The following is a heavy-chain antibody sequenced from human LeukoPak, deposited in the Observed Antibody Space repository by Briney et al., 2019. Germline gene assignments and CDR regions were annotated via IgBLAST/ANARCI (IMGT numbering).Heavy chain of an antibody. CDR2: TYPSCGRT. Sequence: ASVTVSCKASGYIFTNYYIHWVRQPPAQGLEGMGITYPSCGRTSYAQKFQGRVTMTREASTSTVNMELSSLRSEDTAVYYCARNQYQVLSYSFFYAMDVWGQGSTVTVSS. CDR1: GYIFTNYY. CDR3: ARNQYQVLSYSFFYAMDV. D-gene: IGHD2-2*01. J-gene: IGHJ6*02. V-gene: IGHV1-46*01.